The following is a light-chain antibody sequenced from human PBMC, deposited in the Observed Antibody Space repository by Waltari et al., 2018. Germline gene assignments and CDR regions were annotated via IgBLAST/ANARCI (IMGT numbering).Light chain of an antibody. J-gene: IGLJ2*01. CDR2: DVS. Sequence: QSALTQPASVSGSPGQSITISCTGTSSDVGGYNYFSWYQQHPGKAPKLMIYDVSKRPSGVSNRFSGSKSGNTASLTISGLQAEDEADYYCSSYTSSNTSVVFGGGTKLTVL. CDR3: SSYTSSNTSVV. V-gene: IGLV2-14*01. CDR1: SSDVGGYNY.